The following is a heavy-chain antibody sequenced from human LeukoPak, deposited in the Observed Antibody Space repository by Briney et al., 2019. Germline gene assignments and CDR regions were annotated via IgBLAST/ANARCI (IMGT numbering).Heavy chain of an antibody. J-gene: IGHJ4*02. D-gene: IGHD1-26*01. CDR3: AKQEGALIQNWCFDH. V-gene: IGHV3-23*03. Sequence: GGSLRLSCGASGFTFSDFAMSWVRLAPGKGLEWVSSIEKDASRAYYADSVRGRFTVSRDNSKNTLYLQMSSLRVEYTALYYCAKQEGALIQNWCFDHWGLGTLVTVSS. CDR2: IEKDASRA. CDR1: GFTFSDFA.